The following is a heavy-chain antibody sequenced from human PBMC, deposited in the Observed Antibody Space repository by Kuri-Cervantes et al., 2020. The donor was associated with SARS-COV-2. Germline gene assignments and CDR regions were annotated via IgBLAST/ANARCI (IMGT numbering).Heavy chain of an antibody. CDR1: GFTLSSYA. CDR2: VRGKANNYAT. CDR3: TTLIDY. Sequence: ESLKISCAASGFTLSSYAMHWVRQGSGKGLEWVGRVRGKANNYATAYAASVKGRFTISRDDSKNMAYLQMNSLKTEDTAVYYCTTLIDYWGQGALVTVSS. J-gene: IGHJ4*02. V-gene: IGHV3-73*01.